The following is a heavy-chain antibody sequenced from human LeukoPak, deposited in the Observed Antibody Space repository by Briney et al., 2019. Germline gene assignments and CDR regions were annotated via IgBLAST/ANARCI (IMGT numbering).Heavy chain of an antibody. V-gene: IGHV1-2*02. CDR3: ARQKSYSSGWYHY. CDR1: GYTFTGYY. Sequence: ASVKVSCKASGYTFTGYYMHWVRQAPGQGLEWMGWINPNSGGTNYAQKFQGRVTMTRDTSISTAYMGLSRLRSDDTAVYYCARQKSYSSGWYHYWGQGTLSPSPQ. J-gene: IGHJ4*02. CDR2: INPNSGGT. D-gene: IGHD6-19*01.